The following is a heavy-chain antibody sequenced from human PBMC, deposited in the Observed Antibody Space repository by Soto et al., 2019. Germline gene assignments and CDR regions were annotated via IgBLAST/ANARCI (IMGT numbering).Heavy chain of an antibody. D-gene: IGHD2-8*01. CDR2: ISYDGSNK. CDR1: GFTFSSYA. Sequence: QVQLVESGGGVVQPGRSLRLSCAASGFTFSSYAMHWVRQAPGKGLEWVAVISYDGSNKYYADSVKGRFTISRDKSKNTLYLQMNSLRAEDTAVYYCASLGLVLMVYASNWFDPWGQGTLVTVSS. V-gene: IGHV3-30-3*01. J-gene: IGHJ5*02. CDR3: ASLGLVLMVYASNWFDP.